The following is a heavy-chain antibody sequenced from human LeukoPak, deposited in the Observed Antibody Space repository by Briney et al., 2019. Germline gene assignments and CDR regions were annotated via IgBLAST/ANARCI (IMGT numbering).Heavy chain of an antibody. Sequence: SGTLSLTCAVSGGSISSSNWWSWVRQPPGKELEWIGEIYHSGSTNYNPSLKSRVTISVDKSKNQFSLKLSSVTAADTAVYYCARGYSSSWYTTYDYWGQGTLVTVSS. CDR1: GGSISSSNW. CDR2: IYHSGST. CDR3: ARGYSSSWYTTYDY. J-gene: IGHJ4*02. V-gene: IGHV4-4*02. D-gene: IGHD6-13*01.